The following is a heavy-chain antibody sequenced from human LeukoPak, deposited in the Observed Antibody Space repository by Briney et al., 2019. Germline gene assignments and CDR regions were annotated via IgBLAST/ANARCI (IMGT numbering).Heavy chain of an antibody. CDR1: GVSIRSYS. Sequence: PSETLSLTCSVSGVSIRSYSWSWIRQPSGKGLEWIGRIQTSGSTNYNPSLRSQVTMSVDTSKNQFSLKLSSVTAADTAVYYCAREEEGDYSDYFDYWGQGTLVTVSS. J-gene: IGHJ4*02. D-gene: IGHD2-15*01. CDR2: IQTSGST. CDR3: AREEEGDYSDYFDY. V-gene: IGHV4-4*07.